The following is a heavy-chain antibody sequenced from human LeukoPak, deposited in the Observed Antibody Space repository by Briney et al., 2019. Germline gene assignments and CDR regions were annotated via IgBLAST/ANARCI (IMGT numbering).Heavy chain of an antibody. CDR1: GYTFTGYY. CDR2: INPDSGGT. Sequence: ASVKVSCKASGYTFTGYYMHWVRQAPGQGLEWMGRINPDSGGTNYAQKFQGRVTMTRDTSIRTAYMELTRLTSDDTAVYYCARGAERGDYAGYWGQGTLVTVSS. J-gene: IGHJ4*02. CDR3: ARGAERGDYAGY. D-gene: IGHD4-17*01. V-gene: IGHV1-2*06.